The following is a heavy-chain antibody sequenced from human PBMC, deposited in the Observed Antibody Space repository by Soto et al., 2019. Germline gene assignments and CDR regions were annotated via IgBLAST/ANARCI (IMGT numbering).Heavy chain of an antibody. D-gene: IGHD5-12*01. CDR3: ARDLGYSGYDFYRPSHY. CDR1: GYTFTSYY. J-gene: IGHJ4*02. Sequence: QVQLVQSGAEVKKPGASVKVSCKASGYTFTSYYMHWVRQAPGQGLEWMGIINPSGGSTSYAQKSQGNFTMPRDTSTSTVYMELSSLRSEDTAVYYCARDLGYSGYDFYRPSHYWGQGTLVTVSS. CDR2: INPSGGST. V-gene: IGHV1-46*01.